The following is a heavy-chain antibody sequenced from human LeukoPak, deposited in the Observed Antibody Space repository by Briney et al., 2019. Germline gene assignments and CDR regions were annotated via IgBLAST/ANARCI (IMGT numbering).Heavy chain of an antibody. Sequence: GGSLRLSCAASGFTFSSYDMHWVRQATGKGLEWVSAIVGNGVTFYTDSVKGRFTISRDNAKNTLYLQMNSLRADDTAIYYCAKGSEQWELYDYWGQGTLVTVSS. CDR2: IVGNGVT. CDR3: AKGSEQWELYDY. CDR1: GFTFSSYD. V-gene: IGHV3-13*01. J-gene: IGHJ4*02. D-gene: IGHD1-26*01.